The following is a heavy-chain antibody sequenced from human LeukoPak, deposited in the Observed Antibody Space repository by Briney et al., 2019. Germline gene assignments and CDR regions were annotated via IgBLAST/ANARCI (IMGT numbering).Heavy chain of an antibody. CDR1: GYTFTSYG. D-gene: IGHD2-2*01. V-gene: IGHV1-18*01. Sequence: GASVKVSCKASGYTFTSYGISWVRQAPGRGLEGMGWISAYNGNTNYAQKLQGRVTMTTDTSTSTAYMELRSLRSDDTAVYYCARDVKVVPAAMYYYYYGMDVWGQGTTVTVSS. CDR2: ISAYNGNT. J-gene: IGHJ6*02. CDR3: ARDVKVVPAAMYYYYYGMDV.